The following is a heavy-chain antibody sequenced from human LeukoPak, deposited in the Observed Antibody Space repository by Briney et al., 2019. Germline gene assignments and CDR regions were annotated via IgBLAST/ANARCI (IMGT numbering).Heavy chain of an antibody. CDR2: IWYEGSNK. Sequence: LSLTCAVSNGPFSLSYWSWFRQAPGKGLEWVAFIWYEGSNKNYADSVKGRFTISRDNSKNTLYLQMNSLRPEDTAVYYCAKDYLKIGRFGELGYWGQGTLVTVSS. J-gene: IGHJ4*02. CDR3: AKDYLKIGRFGELGY. V-gene: IGHV3-33*06. CDR1: NGPFSLSY. D-gene: IGHD3-10*01.